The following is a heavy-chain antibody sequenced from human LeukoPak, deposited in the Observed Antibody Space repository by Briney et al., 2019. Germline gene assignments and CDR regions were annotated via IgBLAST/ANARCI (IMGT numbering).Heavy chain of an antibody. D-gene: IGHD6-13*01. Sequence: SETLSLTCTVSGGSISSYYWSWIRQPAGKGLEWIGRIYTSGSTNYNPSLKSRVTMSVDTSKNQFSLKLSSVTAADTAVYYCARGQQHSSSWSWFDPWGQGTLVTVSS. J-gene: IGHJ5*02. CDR3: ARGQQHSSSWSWFDP. V-gene: IGHV4-4*07. CDR1: GGSISSYY. CDR2: IYTSGST.